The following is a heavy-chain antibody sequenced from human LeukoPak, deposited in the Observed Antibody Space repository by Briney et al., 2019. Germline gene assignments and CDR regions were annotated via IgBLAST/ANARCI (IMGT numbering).Heavy chain of an antibody. CDR3: ARAPRYCSSTSCYEFDY. D-gene: IGHD2-2*01. CDR2: INPSGGST. J-gene: IGHJ4*02. V-gene: IGHV1-46*01. CDR1: GYTFTSYY. Sequence: ASVKVSCKASGYTFTSYYMHWVRQAPGQGLEWMGIINPSGGSTSYAQKFQGRVTMTRDTSTSTVYMELSSLRSEDTAVYYCARAPRYCSSTSCYEFDYWGQGTLVTVSS.